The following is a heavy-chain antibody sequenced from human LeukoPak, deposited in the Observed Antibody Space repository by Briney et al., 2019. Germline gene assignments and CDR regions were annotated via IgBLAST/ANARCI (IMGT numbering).Heavy chain of an antibody. D-gene: IGHD3-22*01. Sequence: GGSLRLSCAGSGFTFSSYSMNWVRQAPGKGLEWVSAIRSSSSYIYYADSVKGRFTISRDNAKNSLYLRMNSLRAEDTAVYYCARDDGRYYDSSGWDYWGQGTLVTVSS. CDR2: IRSSSSYI. CDR3: ARDDGRYYDSSGWDY. CDR1: GFTFSSYS. V-gene: IGHV3-21*01. J-gene: IGHJ4*02.